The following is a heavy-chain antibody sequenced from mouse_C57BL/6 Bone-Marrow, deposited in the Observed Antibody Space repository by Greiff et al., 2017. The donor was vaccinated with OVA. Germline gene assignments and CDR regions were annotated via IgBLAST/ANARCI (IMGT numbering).Heavy chain of an antibody. CDR1: GFTFSDYG. CDR3: ATLYWDLYYFDY. V-gene: IGHV5-17*01. J-gene: IGHJ2*01. Sequence: EVKVEESGGGLVKPGGSLKLSCAASGFTFSDYGMHWVRQAPEKGLEWVAYISSGSSTIYYADTVKGRFTISRDNAKNTLFLQMTSLRSEDTAMYYCATLYWDLYYFDYWGQGTTLTVSS. CDR2: ISSGSSTI. D-gene: IGHD4-1*01.